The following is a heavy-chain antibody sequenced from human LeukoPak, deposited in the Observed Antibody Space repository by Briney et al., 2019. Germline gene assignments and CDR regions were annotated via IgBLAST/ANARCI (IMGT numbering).Heavy chain of an antibody. J-gene: IGHJ4*02. D-gene: IGHD3-10*01. CDR2: IKEDGSEK. Sequence: GGSLRLPCAASGFTFSRYWMSWVRQAPGKGLEWVANIKEDGSEKYSVDSVKGRFTISRDNSKNTLYLQMNSLRAEDTAVYYYAKGQSLYYGSGSYVDYWGQGTLVTVSS. CDR3: AKGQSLYYGSGSYVDY. CDR1: GFTFSRYW. V-gene: IGHV3-7*03.